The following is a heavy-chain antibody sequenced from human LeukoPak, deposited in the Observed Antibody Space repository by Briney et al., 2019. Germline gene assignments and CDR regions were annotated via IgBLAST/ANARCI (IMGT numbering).Heavy chain of an antibody. J-gene: IGHJ5*02. V-gene: IGHV3-33*01. CDR2: IWYDGSNK. CDR1: GFTFSSYG. Sequence: PGRSLRLSCAASGFTFSSYGMHWVRQAPGKGLEWVAVIWYDGSNKYYADSVKGRFTISRDNSKNTLYLQMNSLRAEDTAVYYCARDLRNGAEVNCFAPWGQGTLVTVSS. CDR3: ARDLRNGAEVNCFAP. D-gene: IGHD5-24*01.